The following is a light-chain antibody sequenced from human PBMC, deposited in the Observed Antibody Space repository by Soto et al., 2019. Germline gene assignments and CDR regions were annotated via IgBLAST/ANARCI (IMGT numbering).Light chain of an antibody. CDR1: QGISSS. CDR3: QRYDNWSIT. Sequence: EIVMTQSPSTLSVSPGDGATLSCRASQGISSSLAWYQHKPGQPPTLLIYDASTRDSGVPARFSGSRSGTEFTLTISSLQPEDFAVYYCQRYDNWSITFGEGTKVDI. V-gene: IGKV3-15*01. J-gene: IGKJ4*01. CDR2: DAS.